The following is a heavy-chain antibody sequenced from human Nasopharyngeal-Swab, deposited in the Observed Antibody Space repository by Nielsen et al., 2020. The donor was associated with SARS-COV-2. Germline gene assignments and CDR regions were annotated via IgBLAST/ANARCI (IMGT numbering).Heavy chain of an antibody. CDR2: IYPADSDS. CDR3: VRRAFSASYFYFDY. CDR1: GYIFTSYW. J-gene: IGHJ4*02. Sequence: GASLKISCKGSGYIFTSYWIGWVRQMPGKGLEWMGIIYPADSDSRYSPSFQGQVSISVDKSISTAYLQWNTLKASDTAIYYCVRRAFSASYFYFDYWGPGTLVTVSS. V-gene: IGHV5-51*01. D-gene: IGHD1-26*01.